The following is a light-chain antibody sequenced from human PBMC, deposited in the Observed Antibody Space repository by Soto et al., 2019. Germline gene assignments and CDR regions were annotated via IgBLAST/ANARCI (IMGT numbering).Light chain of an antibody. V-gene: IGKV4-1*01. Sequence: DIVMPQSPDSLAVSLGERATINCKSSQSILYSSNNKDYLAWYQQKPGQPPKLLIYWASTRESGVPDRFSGSGSGTDFTLTSSSLQAEDVAVYYCQQYYSTLGTFGQGTKVEIK. CDR1: QSILYSSNNKDY. CDR3: QQYYSTLGT. J-gene: IGKJ1*01. CDR2: WAS.